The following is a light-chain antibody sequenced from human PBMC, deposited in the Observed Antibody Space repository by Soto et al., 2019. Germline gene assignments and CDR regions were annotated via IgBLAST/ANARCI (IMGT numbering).Light chain of an antibody. CDR2: EVS. Sequence: QSALTQPPSASGSPGQSVTISCTGSSSDVGGHNHVSWYQQHPGKAPKLMIYEVSKRPSGVPDRFSGSKSVNTASQTVSGLQAEDEADYYCSSYAGSMNLIFGGGTKVTVL. V-gene: IGLV2-8*01. CDR1: SSDVGGHNH. CDR3: SSYAGSMNLI. J-gene: IGLJ2*01.